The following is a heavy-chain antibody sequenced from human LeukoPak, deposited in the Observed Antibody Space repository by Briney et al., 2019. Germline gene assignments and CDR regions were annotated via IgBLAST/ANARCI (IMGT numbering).Heavy chain of an antibody. CDR1: GFTFSNAW. V-gene: IGHV3-11*04. D-gene: IGHD2/OR15-2a*01. J-gene: IGHJ3*02. Sequence: GGSLRLSCAASGFTFSNAWMSWVRQAPGKGLEWVSYISSSGTTKYYADSVKGRFTLSRDNAKKSLSLQMNSLRAEDTAIYYCARSNRDAFDMWGQGTVVTVSS. CDR3: ARSNRDAFDM. CDR2: ISSSGTTK.